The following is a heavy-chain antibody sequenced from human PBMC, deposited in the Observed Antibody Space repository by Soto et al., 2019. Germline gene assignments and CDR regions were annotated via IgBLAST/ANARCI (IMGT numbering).Heavy chain of an antibody. D-gene: IGHD1-26*01. Sequence: QVQLVESGGGVVPPGRSLRLSCAASGFTFSSYGMHGVRQAPGKGLEWVAVISYDGSNKYYADSVKGRFTISRDNSKNTLYLQMNSLRAEDTAVYYCAKGSSGSYDIRYFDLWGRGTLVTVSS. CDR1: GFTFSSYG. CDR3: AKGSSGSYDIRYFDL. CDR2: ISYDGSNK. V-gene: IGHV3-30*18. J-gene: IGHJ2*01.